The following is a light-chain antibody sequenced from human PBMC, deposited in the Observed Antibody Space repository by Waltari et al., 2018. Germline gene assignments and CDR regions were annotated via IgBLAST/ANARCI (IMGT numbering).Light chain of an antibody. V-gene: IGKV3-20*01. J-gene: IGKJ1*01. CDR3: QKYGTLPAT. CDR2: DAS. CDR1: QSVSRTS. Sequence: EIVFTQSPGTLCLSPGERATLSCSASQSVSRTSAWYQKKPGQPPTPLIYDASTTATGMPDTFSGSGSETSFRLTLSRLEPEDFAVYYCQKYGTLPATFGQGTKVEIK.